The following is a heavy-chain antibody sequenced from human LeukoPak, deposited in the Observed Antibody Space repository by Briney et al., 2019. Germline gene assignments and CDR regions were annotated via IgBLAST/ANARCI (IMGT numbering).Heavy chain of an antibody. Sequence: PGGSLRLSCAASGFTFSSYSMNWVRQAPGKGLEWVSSISSSSSYIYYADSVKGRFTISRDNAKNSLYLQMNSLRAEDTAVYYCAREVPAAIPFDYWGQGTLVTVSS. J-gene: IGHJ4*02. CDR1: GFTFSSYS. V-gene: IGHV3-21*01. CDR3: AREVPAAIPFDY. D-gene: IGHD2-2*01. CDR2: ISSSSSYI.